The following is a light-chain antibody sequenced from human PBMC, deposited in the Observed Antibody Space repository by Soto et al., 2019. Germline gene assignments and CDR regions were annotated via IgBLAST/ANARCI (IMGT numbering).Light chain of an antibody. Sequence: EIVMTQSPLSLSVTPGEPASISCRASQSLLHSNGYNYLDWYLQKPGQSPQVLIYLGSNRASGVSDRFSGSGSGTDFRLRISRVEAEDVGVYYCMQALQTPITFGQGTRLEIK. V-gene: IGKV2-28*01. CDR3: MQALQTPIT. CDR2: LGS. J-gene: IGKJ5*01. CDR1: QSLLHSNGYNY.